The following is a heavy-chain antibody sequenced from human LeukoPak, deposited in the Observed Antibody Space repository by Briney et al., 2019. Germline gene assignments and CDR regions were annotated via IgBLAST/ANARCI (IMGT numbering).Heavy chain of an antibody. CDR3: SRESGPFSPFGF. V-gene: IGHV4-4*02. CDR1: GFTFSNSW. CDR2: ISLRGLT. D-gene: IGHD1-26*01. Sequence: PGGSLRLSCVASGFTFSNSWMHWVRQAPGKGLEWIGEISLRGLTNYNPSLRSRLTMSLDESKNQVSLNLTSVTAADTAVYYCSRESGPFSPFGFWGQGTLVSVHS. J-gene: IGHJ4*02.